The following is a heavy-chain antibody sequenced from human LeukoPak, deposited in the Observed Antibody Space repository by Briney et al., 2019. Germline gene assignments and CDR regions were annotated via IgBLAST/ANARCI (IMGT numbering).Heavy chain of an antibody. CDR3: ARVQRIAAAGTIWFDP. Sequence: GGSLTLSCAASGFTFSTHSMNWVRQAPGKGLEWVSYISSSGSTIYYADSVKGRFTISRDNAKNSLYLQMNSLRAEDTAVYYCARVQRIAAAGTIWFDPWGQGTLVTVSS. D-gene: IGHD6-13*01. CDR1: GFTFSTHS. CDR2: ISSSGSTI. V-gene: IGHV3-48*04. J-gene: IGHJ5*02.